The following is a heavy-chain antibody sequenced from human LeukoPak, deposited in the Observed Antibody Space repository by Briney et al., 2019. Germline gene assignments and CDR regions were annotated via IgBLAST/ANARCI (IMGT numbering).Heavy chain of an antibody. D-gene: IGHD3-3*01. Sequence: GGSLRLSCAASGFTFSDYYMSWIRQAPGKGLEWVSYISSSGSTIYYADSVKGRFTISRDNAKNSLYLQMNSLRAEDTAVYYCARGAGDFWSGYYEDYYYYYMDVWGKGTTVTVSS. V-gene: IGHV3-11*01. J-gene: IGHJ6*03. CDR2: ISSSGSTI. CDR3: ARGAGDFWSGYYEDYYYYYMDV. CDR1: GFTFSDYY.